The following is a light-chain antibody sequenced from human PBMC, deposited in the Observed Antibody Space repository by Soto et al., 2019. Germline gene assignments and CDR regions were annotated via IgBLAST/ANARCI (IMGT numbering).Light chain of an antibody. CDR1: RSDVGGYNY. J-gene: IGLJ1*01. V-gene: IGLV2-14*01. Sequence: QSVLTQPASVSGSPGQSITISCTGTRSDVGGYNYVSWYQQHPGKAPKLIIYEVSNRPSGVSNRFSGSKSGNTASLTISGLQAEDEADYYCSSHTSTDTLVVFGTGTKVTVL. CDR2: EVS. CDR3: SSHTSTDTLVV.